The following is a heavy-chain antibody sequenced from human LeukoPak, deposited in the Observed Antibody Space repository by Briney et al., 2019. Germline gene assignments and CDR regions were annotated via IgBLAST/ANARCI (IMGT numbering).Heavy chain of an antibody. CDR2: ISSGSITL. Sequence: PGGSLRLSCAASGFTFSSSSMNWVRQAPGKGLEWVSYISSGSITLYYADSVKGRFTISRDNSKNTLYLQMNSLRAEDTAVYYCAKAPLVPAAVYYYYGMDVWGQGTTVTVSS. CDR3: AKAPLVPAAVYYYYGMDV. CDR1: GFTFSSSS. D-gene: IGHD2-2*01. V-gene: IGHV3-48*01. J-gene: IGHJ6*02.